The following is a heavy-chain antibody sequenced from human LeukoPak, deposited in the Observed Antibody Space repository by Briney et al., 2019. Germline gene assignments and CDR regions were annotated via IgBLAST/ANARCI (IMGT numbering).Heavy chain of an antibody. D-gene: IGHD3-10*01. CDR1: GYTLTELS. CDR3: ATGGRLWFGGPLAFDI. V-gene: IGHV1-24*01. CDR2: FDPEDGET. Sequence: ASVKVSCKVSGYTLTELSMHWVRQAPGKGLEWMGGFDPEDGETIYAQKFQGRVTMTEDTSTDTAYMELSSLRSEDTAVYYCATGGRLWFGGPLAFDIWGQGTMVTVSS. J-gene: IGHJ3*02.